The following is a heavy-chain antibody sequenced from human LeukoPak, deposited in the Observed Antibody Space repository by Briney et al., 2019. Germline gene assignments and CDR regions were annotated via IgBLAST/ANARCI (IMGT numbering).Heavy chain of an antibody. CDR1: GDSVSSNSAA. CDR2: TYYRSRWIN. CDR3: ARAGDKLGYYYYYGMDV. J-gene: IGHJ6*02. V-gene: IGHV6-1*01. D-gene: IGHD4-23*01. Sequence: SQTLSLTCAISGDSVSSNSAAWNWIRQSPSRGLEWLGRTYYRSRWINDYAESVKSRITINPDASKNQFSLRLNSVTPEDTAVYYCARAGDKLGYYYYYGMDVWGQGTTVTVSS.